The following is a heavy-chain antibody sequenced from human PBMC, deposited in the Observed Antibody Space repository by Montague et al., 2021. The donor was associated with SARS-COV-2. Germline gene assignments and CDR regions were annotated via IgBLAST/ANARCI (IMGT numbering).Heavy chain of an antibody. CDR1: GGSFSGYC. J-gene: IGHJ6*02. D-gene: IGHD3-10*01. V-gene: IGHV4-34*01. CDR2: INHSGST. Sequence: LRLSCAVYGGSFSGYCWSWIRQPPGKGLEWIGEINHSGSTNYNPSLKSRVTISVDTSKNQFSLKLSSVTAADTAVYYCARVRYYGSGTSLGMDVWGQGTTVTVSS. CDR3: ARVRYYGSGTSLGMDV.